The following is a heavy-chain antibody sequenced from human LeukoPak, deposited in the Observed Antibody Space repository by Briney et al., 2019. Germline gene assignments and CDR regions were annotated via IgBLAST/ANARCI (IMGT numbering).Heavy chain of an antibody. D-gene: IGHD2-2*02. CDR3: ARDLTVIVPVAIID. Sequence: PGGSLRLSCAASGFVFSGHNMNWVRQAPGKGLEWVSSISSSSSYIFYAESVKGRFTISRDNAKKSLFLQMNSLRAEDTAVYYCARDLTVIVPVAIIDWGQGTLVTVSS. CDR1: GFVFSGHN. CDR2: ISSSSSYI. J-gene: IGHJ4*02. V-gene: IGHV3-21*01.